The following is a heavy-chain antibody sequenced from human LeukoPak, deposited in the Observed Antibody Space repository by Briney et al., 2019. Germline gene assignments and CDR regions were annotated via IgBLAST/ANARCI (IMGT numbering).Heavy chain of an antibody. CDR1: GFTFSSYA. CDR3: AKGSYYDSSGSFYFDY. CDR2: ISGSGDNT. J-gene: IGHJ4*02. V-gene: IGHV3-23*01. D-gene: IGHD3-22*01. Sequence: GGSLRLSCAASGFTFSSYAMSWVRQAPGKGLEWVSGISGSGDNTYYADSVKGRFTISRDNSKNTLYVQVNSLGTEDTAAYYCAKGSYYDSSGSFYFDYWGQGTLVTVYS.